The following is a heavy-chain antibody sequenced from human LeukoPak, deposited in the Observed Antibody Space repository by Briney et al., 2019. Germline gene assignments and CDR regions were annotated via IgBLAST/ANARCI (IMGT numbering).Heavy chain of an antibody. V-gene: IGHV4-34*01. Sequence: PSETLSLTCAVYGGSFSGYYWSWIRQPPGKRLEWIGEINHSGSTNYNPSLKSRVTISVDTSKNQFSLKLSSVTAADTAVYYCARASNDYGDQLDYWGQGTLVTVSS. CDR1: GGSFSGYY. J-gene: IGHJ4*02. CDR2: INHSGST. CDR3: ARASNDYGDQLDY. D-gene: IGHD4-17*01.